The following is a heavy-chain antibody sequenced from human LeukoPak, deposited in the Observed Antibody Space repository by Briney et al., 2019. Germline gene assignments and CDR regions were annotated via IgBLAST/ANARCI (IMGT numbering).Heavy chain of an antibody. V-gene: IGHV3-30-3*01. CDR1: GFTFSTYP. CDR2: ISYDGTSK. Sequence: PGGSLRLSCAASGFTFSTYPMHWVRQAPGKGLEWVAVISYDGTSKYYADSVKGRFTISRDNSKNTLYLQMNSLRTEDTAVYYCAREKGSYNDYWGQGTLVTVSS. CDR3: AREKGSYNDY. J-gene: IGHJ4*03.